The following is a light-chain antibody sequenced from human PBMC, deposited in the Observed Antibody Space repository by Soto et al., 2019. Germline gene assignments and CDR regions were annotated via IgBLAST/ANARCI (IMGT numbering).Light chain of an antibody. Sequence: DIQMTQSPSSVSASEGDRVTITCRASQGINNWLAWYQQKPGKAPKLLIYAASSLQSGVPSRFSGSGSGTDFTLTISSLQPEDFAVYYCQHYGTSLTFGGGTKVEIK. V-gene: IGKV1-12*01. J-gene: IGKJ4*01. CDR2: AAS. CDR3: QHYGTSLT. CDR1: QGINNW.